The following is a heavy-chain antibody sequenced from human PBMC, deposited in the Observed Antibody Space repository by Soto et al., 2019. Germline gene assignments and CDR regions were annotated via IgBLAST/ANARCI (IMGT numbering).Heavy chain of an antibody. CDR3: ARGGHPPSIAASPNHFDC. V-gene: IGHV1-69*12. Sequence: QVQLVQSGAEVKKPGSSVKVSCKASGGTFSSYAITWVRQAPGQGIEWMGGIIPIFGTANDAQKFQGRVTITADEFRNGAYMELRSLRSEHTAVYYCARGGHPPSIAASPNHFDCWGQGTLVTVAS. CDR1: GGTFSSYA. CDR2: IIPIFGTA. D-gene: IGHD6-6*01. J-gene: IGHJ4*02.